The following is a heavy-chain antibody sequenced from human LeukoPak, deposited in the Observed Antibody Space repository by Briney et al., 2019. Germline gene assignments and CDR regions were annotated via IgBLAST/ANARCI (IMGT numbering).Heavy chain of an antibody. CDR1: GYTFTGYY. CDR3: ARDTAMDDILTAYDHFDS. CDR2: INPNSGDT. D-gene: IGHD3-9*01. Sequence: GASVKVSCKASGYTFTGYYIHWVRQAPGQGLEWMGWINPNSGDTNYAQNLQGRVTMTRDTSITTAYMELSRLRSDDTAVYFCARDTAMDDILTAYDHFDSWGQGTLVTVSS. V-gene: IGHV1-2*02. J-gene: IGHJ4*02.